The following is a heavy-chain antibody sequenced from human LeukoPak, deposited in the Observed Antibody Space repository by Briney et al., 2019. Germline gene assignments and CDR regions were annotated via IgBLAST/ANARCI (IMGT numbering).Heavy chain of an antibody. CDR2: ITGSGGNT. Sequence: PGASLRLSCAASGFTFSSYAMSWVRQAPGKGLDWVSAITGSGGNTYYADSVKGRFTISRDNSKNTLYLQMNSLRAEDTAVYYCAKWGDYDVLTGYYVSDYWGQGALVTVSS. CDR1: GFTFSSYA. CDR3: AKWGDYDVLTGYYVSDY. D-gene: IGHD3-9*01. V-gene: IGHV3-23*01. J-gene: IGHJ4*02.